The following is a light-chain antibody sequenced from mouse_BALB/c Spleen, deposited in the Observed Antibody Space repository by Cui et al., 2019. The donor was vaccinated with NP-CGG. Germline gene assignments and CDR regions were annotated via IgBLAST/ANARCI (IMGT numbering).Light chain of an antibody. V-gene: IGLV1*01. CDR2: GTN. CDR1: TGAITTSNY. Sequence: AAVTQESALTTSPGETVTLTCRSSTGAITTSNYANWVQKKPDHLFTGLIGGTNNRTPGVPARFSGYLIGDKAALTITGAQTENEAIYFCALWYSNHWVFGGGTKLTVL. CDR3: ALWYSNHWV. J-gene: IGLJ1*01.